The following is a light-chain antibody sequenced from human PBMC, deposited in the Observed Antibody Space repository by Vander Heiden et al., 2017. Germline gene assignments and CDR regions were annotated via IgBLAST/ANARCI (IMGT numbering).Light chain of an antibody. J-gene: IGKJ4*01. CDR3: QQTYATPQT. Sequence: DIQLTQPASSPSASLRDRVTITCRTSQSIGVYLNWYQQKPGKAPNLLIYSASSLQTGVPPRFSGSGSGIDFTLTISSLQPEDSATYYCQQTYATPQTFGGGTKVEIK. V-gene: IGKV1-39*01. CDR1: QSIGVY. CDR2: SAS.